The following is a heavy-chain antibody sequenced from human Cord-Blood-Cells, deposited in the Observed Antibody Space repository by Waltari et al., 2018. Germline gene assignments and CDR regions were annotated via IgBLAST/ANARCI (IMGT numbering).Heavy chain of an antibody. CDR2: ISGSGVST. Sequence: EVQLLESGGGLVQPGGSLRLSCAASGFIFSIYAMSWVRQAPGKGLEWFSAISGSGVSTYSADSVKGASTISRDNAKNTLYRKRTGLSADDTAVYYCAKSSSGYRVDEYYIWGQGIMVTVSS. CDR3: AKSSSGYRVDEYYI. J-gene: IGHJ3*02. V-gene: IGHV3-23*01. D-gene: IGHD5-12*01. CDR1: GFIFSIYA.